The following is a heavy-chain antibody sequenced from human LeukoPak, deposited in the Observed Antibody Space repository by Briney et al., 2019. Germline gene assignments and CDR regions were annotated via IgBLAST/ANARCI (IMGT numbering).Heavy chain of an antibody. D-gene: IGHD3-22*01. CDR1: GDSIASTIYY. V-gene: IGHV4-39*01. CDR2: IYYSGST. J-gene: IGHJ1*01. Sequence: PSETLSLTCSVSGDSIASTIYYWGWIRQPPGKGLEWIGNIYYSGSTYYTPSLKSRVIISIDTSKNQFSLKVAAVTAADTAVYYCARHGRSSGPIQHWGQGTLVTVSS. CDR3: ARHGRSSGPIQH.